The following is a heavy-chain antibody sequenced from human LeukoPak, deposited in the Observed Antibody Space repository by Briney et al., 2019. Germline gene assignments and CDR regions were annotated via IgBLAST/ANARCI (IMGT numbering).Heavy chain of an antibody. CDR1: GFTFGDCA. CDR3: SRVHPYSSSWSTPDY. Sequence: GGSLRLSCTASGFTFGDCAMSWFRQAPGKGLEWVGLIRSKPYGGTTEYAASVKGRFTISRDDSESIAYLQMNSLKNEDTAVYHCSRVHPYSSSWSTPDYWGQGTLVTVSS. CDR2: IRSKPYGGTT. V-gene: IGHV3-49*03. J-gene: IGHJ4*02. D-gene: IGHD6-13*01.